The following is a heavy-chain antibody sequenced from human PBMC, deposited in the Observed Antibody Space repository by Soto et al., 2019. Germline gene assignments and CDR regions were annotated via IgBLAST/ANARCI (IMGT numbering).Heavy chain of an antibody. CDR2: ISSSSSYV. D-gene: IGHD2-2*02. J-gene: IGHJ5*01. V-gene: IGHV3-21*01. CDR3: ARKPIPTQGWFGS. CDR1: RFSCSTSS. Sequence: EVQLVESGGGLVKPGGSLTVSCVGCRFSCSTSSMKWVRQAPGKGLEWVASISSSSSYVFHADSMKGRFTNSRDNAENSLYLQMHSLRAEDTAVYYWARKPIPTQGWFGSWGQGTRVTVSS.